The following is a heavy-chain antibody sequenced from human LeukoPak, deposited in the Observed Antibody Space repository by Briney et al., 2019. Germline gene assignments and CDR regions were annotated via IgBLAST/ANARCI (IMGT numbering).Heavy chain of an antibody. CDR2: IKSKTDGGTT. J-gene: IGHJ4*02. CDR1: GFTFSNAW. V-gene: IGHV3-15*01. CDR3: ANTDLSRTPTYDSSGYYSRRMGY. Sequence: GGSLRLSCAASGFTFSNAWMSWVRQAPGKGLEWVGRIKSKTDGGTTDYAAPVKGRFTISRDDSRNTLYLQMNSLRAEDTAVYYCANTDLSRTPTYDSSGYYSRRMGYWGQGTLVTVSS. D-gene: IGHD3-22*01.